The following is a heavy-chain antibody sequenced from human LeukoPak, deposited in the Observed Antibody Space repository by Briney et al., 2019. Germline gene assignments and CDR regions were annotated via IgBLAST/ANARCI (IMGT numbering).Heavy chain of an antibody. CDR1: GFTFSSYW. Sequence: PGGTLRLSCAASGFTFSSYWMHWVRQAPGKGLVWVSRINSDGSSTSYADSVKGRFTISRDNAKNTLYLQMNSLRAEDTAVYYCARGGRYSYASFDYWGQGTLVTVSS. CDR2: INSDGSST. D-gene: IGHD5-18*01. CDR3: ARGGRYSYASFDY. J-gene: IGHJ4*02. V-gene: IGHV3-74*01.